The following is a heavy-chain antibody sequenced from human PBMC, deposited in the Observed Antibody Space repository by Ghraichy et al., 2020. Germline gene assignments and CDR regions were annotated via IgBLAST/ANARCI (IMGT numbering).Heavy chain of an antibody. CDR3: ARRSGYDTDHFDY. Sequence: LSLTCVASGFTFSNHALSWVRQAPGEGLEWVAGLGGRGTGTHYADSVRGRFTISRDNSKNTLSLQMSSLRVEDTALYYCARRSGYDTDHFDYWGQGILVTVSS. D-gene: IGHD5-12*01. J-gene: IGHJ4*02. V-gene: IGHV3-23*01. CDR1: GFTFSNHA. CDR2: LGGRGTGT.